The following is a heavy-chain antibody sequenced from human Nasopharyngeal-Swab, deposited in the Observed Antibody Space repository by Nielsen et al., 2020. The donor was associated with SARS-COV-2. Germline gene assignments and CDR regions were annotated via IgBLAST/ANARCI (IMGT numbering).Heavy chain of an antibody. CDR3: AKVRFSMYFFDMDV. D-gene: IGHD3-3*01. CDR2: SASDDNT. J-gene: IGHJ6*03. Sequence: GKSLKISCAASGYAFSSYAMNWVRQAPGKGLEWVSTSASDDNTFYADSVKGRFTISRDKSKSTVHLQMNSLRAEDTAVYFCAKVRFSMYFFDMDVWGQGTTVTVSS. CDR1: GYAFSSYA. V-gene: IGHV3-23*01.